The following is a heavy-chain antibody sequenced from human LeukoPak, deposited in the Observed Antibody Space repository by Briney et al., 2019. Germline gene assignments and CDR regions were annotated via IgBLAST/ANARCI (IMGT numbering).Heavy chain of an antibody. V-gene: IGHV3-30*02. J-gene: IGHJ4*02. D-gene: IGHD6-13*01. CDR1: GFTFSYYG. CDR3: ARDLTYNSWYYFDS. CDR2: IGYDGTDK. Sequence: PGGSLRLSCAASGFTFSYYGMHWVRQAPGKGLEWVTFIGYDGTDKYSADSVKGRFTISRDNSKNTLSLHMNSLRAEDTAVYYCARDLTYNSWYYFDSWGQGTLDTVSS.